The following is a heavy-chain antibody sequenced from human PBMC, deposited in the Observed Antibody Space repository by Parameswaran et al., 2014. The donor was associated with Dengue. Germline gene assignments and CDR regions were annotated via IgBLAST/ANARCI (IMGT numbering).Heavy chain of an antibody. J-gene: IGHJ4*02. V-gene: IGHV1-69*02. CDR2: GIPIVSIA. D-gene: IGHD6-6*01. CDR3: AVEYNRSSGGFDY. Sequence: SWVRQAPGQGLEWMGRGIPIVSIANYAQKFQGRVTITADKSTSTAYMELSSLRYEDTAVYYCAVEYNRSSGGFDYWGQGTLVTVSS.